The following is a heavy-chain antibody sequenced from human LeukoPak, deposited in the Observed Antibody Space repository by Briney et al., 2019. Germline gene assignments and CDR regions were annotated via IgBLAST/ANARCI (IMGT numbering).Heavy chain of an antibody. CDR3: ARAHSYAHSWLDY. CDR1: GFTFSSYS. Sequence: PGGSLRLSCAASGFTFSSYSMNWVRQAPGKGLEWVSYISSSSSTIYYADSVKGRFTISRDNAKNSLYLQMNSLRAEDTAVYYCARAHSYAHSWLDYWGQGTLVTVSS. CDR2: ISSSSSTI. V-gene: IGHV3-48*01. D-gene: IGHD5-18*01. J-gene: IGHJ4*02.